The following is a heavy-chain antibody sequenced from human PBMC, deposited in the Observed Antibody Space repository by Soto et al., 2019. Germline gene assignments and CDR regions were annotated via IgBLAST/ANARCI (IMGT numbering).Heavy chain of an antibody. D-gene: IGHD3-3*01. CDR2: ISAYNGNT. J-gene: IGHJ4*02. V-gene: IGHV1-18*01. CDR1: GYTFTSYG. CDR3: ARDSRGVFFLEWRLVDY. Sequence: ASVKVSCKASGYTFTSYGISWVRQAPGQGLEWMGWISAYNGNTNYAQKLQGRVTMTTDTSTSTAYMELRSLRSDDTAVYYFARDSRGVFFLEWRLVDYWGQGTLVTVSS.